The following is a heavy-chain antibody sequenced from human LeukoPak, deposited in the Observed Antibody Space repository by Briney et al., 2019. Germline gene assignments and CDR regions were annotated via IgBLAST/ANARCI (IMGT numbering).Heavy chain of an antibody. Sequence: SETLSLTCTVTGASISSHYWCWIRQTPGTGLKWIGDIYDRGSTTYNPSLKSRVSISVDTSRNQLSLNLRSVTAADTAVYYCAKIEVGRFDPWGQGTLVTVSS. D-gene: IGHD1-26*01. CDR2: IYDRGST. CDR1: GASISSHY. V-gene: IGHV4-59*11. CDR3: AKIEVGRFDP. J-gene: IGHJ5*02.